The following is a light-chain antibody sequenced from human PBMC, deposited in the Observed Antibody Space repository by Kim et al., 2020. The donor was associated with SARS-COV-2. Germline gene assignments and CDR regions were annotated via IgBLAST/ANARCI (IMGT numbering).Light chain of an antibody. CDR1: QMIDTW. V-gene: IGKV1-5*03. CDR2: LAS. J-gene: IGKJ2*01. CDR3: QHYIRFPYT. Sequence: GDRVTITCRASQMIDTWLAWYQQKPGKAPKLLIYLASTLENGVPPRFSGSGSGAEFTLTINNLQPDDFATYYCQHYIRFPYTFGQGTKLEI.